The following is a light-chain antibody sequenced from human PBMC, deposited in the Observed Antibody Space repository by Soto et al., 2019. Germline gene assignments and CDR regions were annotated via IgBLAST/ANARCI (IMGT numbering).Light chain of an antibody. V-gene: IGKV1-5*03. CDR3: QQYNSSRT. Sequence: EIHMTQSPSTLSASVGDSVPPTYRASQSISSWLAWYQKKPGKAPKLLIYKASSLESGVPSRFSGSGSGTEFTLTISSLQPDDFATYYCQQYNSSRTFGQGTRLEIK. J-gene: IGKJ5*01. CDR1: QSISSW. CDR2: KAS.